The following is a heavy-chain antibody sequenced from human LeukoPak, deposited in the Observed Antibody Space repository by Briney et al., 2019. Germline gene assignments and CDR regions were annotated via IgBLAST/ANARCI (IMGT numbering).Heavy chain of an antibody. CDR3: ARVGYQLLYNDAFDI. CDR1: GGSISSYY. Sequence: SETLSLTCTVSGGSISSYYWSWIRQPAGKGLEWIGRIYTSGSTNYNPSLKSRVTMSVDTSKNQLSLKLSSVTAADTAVYYCARVGYQLLYNDAFDIWGQGTMVTVSS. V-gene: IGHV4-4*07. J-gene: IGHJ3*02. CDR2: IYTSGST. D-gene: IGHD2-2*02.